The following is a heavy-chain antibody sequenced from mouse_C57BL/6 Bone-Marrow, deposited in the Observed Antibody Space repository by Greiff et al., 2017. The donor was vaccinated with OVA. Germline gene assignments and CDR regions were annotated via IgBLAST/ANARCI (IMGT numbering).Heavy chain of an antibody. CDR2: IDPENGDT. D-gene: IGHD1-1*01. V-gene: IGHV14-4*01. CDR3: TTGTVVARGYFDV. CDR1: GFNIKDDY. J-gene: IGHJ1*03. Sequence: EVQLQQSGAELVRPGASVKLSCTASGFNIKDDYMHWVKQRPEQGLEWIGWIDPENGDTEYASKFQGKATITADTSSNTAYLQLCSLTSEDTAVYYGTTGTVVARGYFDVWGTGTTVTVSS.